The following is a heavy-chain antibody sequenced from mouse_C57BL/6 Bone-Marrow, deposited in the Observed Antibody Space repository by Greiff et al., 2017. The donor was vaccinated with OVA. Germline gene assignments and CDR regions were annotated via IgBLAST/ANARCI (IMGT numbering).Heavy chain of an antibody. CDR1: GFNIKDYY. V-gene: IGHV14-1*01. CDR3: TTLGYGNYDFDY. J-gene: IGHJ2*01. D-gene: IGHD2-1*01. CDR2: IDPEDGDT. Sequence: VRLQQSGAELVRPGASVKLSCTASGFNIKDYYMHWVKQRPEQGLEWIGRIDPEDGDTEYAPKFQGKATMTADTSSNTAYLQLSSLTSEDTAVYYCTTLGYGNYDFDYWGQGTTLTVSS.